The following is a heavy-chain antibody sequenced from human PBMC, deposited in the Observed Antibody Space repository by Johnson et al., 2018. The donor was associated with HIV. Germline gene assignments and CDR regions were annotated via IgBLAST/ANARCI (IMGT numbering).Heavy chain of an antibody. Sequence: VQLVESGGGVVQPGRSLRLSCAASGFTFSSYAMHWVRQAPGKGLEWVAVISYDGSNKYYPGSVKGRFTISRENAKNSLYLQMNSLRAGDTAVYYCARDDILTGYYDAFDIWGQGTMVTVSS. CDR3: ARDDILTGYYDAFDI. V-gene: IGHV3-30*14. CDR1: GFTFSSYA. D-gene: IGHD3-9*01. CDR2: ISYDGSNK. J-gene: IGHJ3*02.